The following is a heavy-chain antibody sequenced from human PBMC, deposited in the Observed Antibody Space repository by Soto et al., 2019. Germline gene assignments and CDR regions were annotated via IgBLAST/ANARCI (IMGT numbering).Heavy chain of an antibody. CDR2: IYHRGAT. V-gene: IGHV4-38-2*01. J-gene: IGHJ4*02. D-gene: IGHD3-22*01. Sequence: SVTLPFTCSVSGYCINRVYYWGWIRQAPGKGLEWIGSIYHRGATYYAPSLKARAAISLDTSNNHFTLRLTSVTVADTAIYSCARYQYESSGHDDDYWGQGALVTV. CDR3: ARYQYESSGHDDDY. CDR1: GYCINRVYY.